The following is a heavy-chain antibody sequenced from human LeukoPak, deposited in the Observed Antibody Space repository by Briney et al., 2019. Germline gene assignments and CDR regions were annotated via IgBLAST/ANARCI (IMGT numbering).Heavy chain of an antibody. Sequence: PSETLSLTCTVSGGSINFYYWHWMRQPPGKGLEWVSYISSSSSYIYYADSVKGRFTISRDNAKNSLYLQMNSLRAEDTAVYYCARGIGTQVELGDWGQGTLVTVSS. CDR3: ARGIGTQVELGD. CDR1: GGSINFYY. V-gene: IGHV3-11*05. J-gene: IGHJ4*02. CDR2: ISSSSSYI. D-gene: IGHD1-1*01.